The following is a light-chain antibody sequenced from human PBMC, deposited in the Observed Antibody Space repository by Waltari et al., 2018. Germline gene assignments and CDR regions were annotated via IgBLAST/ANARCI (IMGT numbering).Light chain of an antibody. J-gene: IGLJ3*02. CDR1: SSDIGSNH. CDR2: RTN. Sequence: QSVLTQPPSASGAPGQRVTIPCSGRSSDIGSNHVSWFQQIPGTAPKLLIYRTNRRPSGVPDRFSGSKSGTSASLAISGLRSEDETDYYCAAWDDNLRLWVFGGGTMLTVL. CDR3: AAWDDNLRLWV. V-gene: IGLV1-47*01.